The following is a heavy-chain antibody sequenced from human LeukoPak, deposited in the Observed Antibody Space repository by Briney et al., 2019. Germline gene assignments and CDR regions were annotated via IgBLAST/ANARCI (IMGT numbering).Heavy chain of an antibody. Sequence: GGSLKLSCAASGFTFSGSAMHWVRQASGKGLEWVGRIRSKANSYATAYAASVKGRFTISRDDSKNTAYLQMNSLKTEDTAVYYCTRDSSSWYEDWFDPWGQATLVTVSS. J-gene: IGHJ5*02. CDR3: TRDSSSWYEDWFDP. V-gene: IGHV3-73*01. CDR1: GFTFSGSA. CDR2: IRSKANSYAT. D-gene: IGHD6-13*01.